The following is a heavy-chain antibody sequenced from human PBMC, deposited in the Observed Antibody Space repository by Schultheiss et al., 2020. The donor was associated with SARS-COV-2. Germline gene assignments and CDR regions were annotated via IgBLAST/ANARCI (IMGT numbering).Heavy chain of an antibody. J-gene: IGHJ4*03. V-gene: IGHV1-58*01. Sequence: SVKVSCKASGFTFTSSAVQWVRQARGQRLEWIGWIVVGSGNTNYAQKFQERVTITRDMSTSTAYMELSSLRSEDTAVYYCAADRDYGDYYFDYWGQGTTVTVSS. CDR3: AADRDYGDYYFDY. CDR2: IVVGSGNT. D-gene: IGHD4-17*01. CDR1: GFTFTSSA.